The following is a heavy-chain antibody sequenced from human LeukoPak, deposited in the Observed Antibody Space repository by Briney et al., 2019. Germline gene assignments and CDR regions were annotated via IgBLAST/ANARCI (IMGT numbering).Heavy chain of an antibody. D-gene: IGHD7-27*01. CDR1: GYSFTHHD. Sequence: SSVTVSCKPSGYSFTHHDIKWLRQDTRQGLEWTGWMNPNSVKTGYPLKFEGRVTMARNNYISSPYMELSSLRSEDTALYYCARATGEHAFDIWGQGTMVTVSS. CDR3: ARATGEHAFDI. V-gene: IGHV1-8*01. CDR2: MNPNSVKT. J-gene: IGHJ3*02.